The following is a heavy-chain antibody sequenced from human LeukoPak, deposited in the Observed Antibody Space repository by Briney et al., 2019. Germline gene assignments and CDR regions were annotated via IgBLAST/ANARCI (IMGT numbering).Heavy chain of an antibody. D-gene: IGHD1-26*01. Sequence: HSETLSLTCTVSGGSISSSSYYWGWIRQPPGKGLEWIGSIYYSGSTYYNPSLKSRVTISVDTSKNQFSLKLSSVTAADTAVYYCARVGPESGSFDAFDIWGQGTMVTVSS. CDR2: IYYSGST. V-gene: IGHV4-39*07. J-gene: IGHJ3*02. CDR1: GGSISSSSYY. CDR3: ARVGPESGSFDAFDI.